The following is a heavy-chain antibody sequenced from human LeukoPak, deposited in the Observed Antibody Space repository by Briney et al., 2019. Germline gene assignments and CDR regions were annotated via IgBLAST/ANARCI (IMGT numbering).Heavy chain of an antibody. J-gene: IGHJ6*03. CDR2: ISAYNGNT. CDR3: ARGLAVYSSSWFSYYYYYMDV. Sequence: ASVKVSCKASGYTFTSYGISWVRQAPGQGLEWMGWISAYNGNTNYAQKLQGRVTMTTDTSTSTAYMELRSLRSDDTAVYYCARGLAVYSSSWFSYYYYYMDVWGKGTTVTVSS. D-gene: IGHD6-13*01. V-gene: IGHV1-18*01. CDR1: GYTFTSYG.